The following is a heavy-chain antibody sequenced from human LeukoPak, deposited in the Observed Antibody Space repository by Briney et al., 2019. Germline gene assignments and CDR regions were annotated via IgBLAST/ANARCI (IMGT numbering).Heavy chain of an antibody. J-gene: IGHJ4*02. CDR2: IYTSGST. Sequence: SETLSLTCTVSGGSISSYYWSWIRQPAGKGLEWIGRIYTSGSTNYNPSLKSRVTMSVDTSKNQFSLKLSPVTAADTAVYYCARERWGYSYGYGTYYFDYWGQGTLVTVSS. V-gene: IGHV4-4*07. CDR1: GGSISSYY. D-gene: IGHD5-18*01. CDR3: ARERWGYSYGYGTYYFDY.